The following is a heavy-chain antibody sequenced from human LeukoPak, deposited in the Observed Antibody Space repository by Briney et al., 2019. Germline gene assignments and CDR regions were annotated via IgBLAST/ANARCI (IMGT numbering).Heavy chain of an antibody. CDR1: GFTFSSYA. V-gene: IGHV3-23*01. D-gene: IGHD2-2*01. J-gene: IGHJ6*02. CDR3: AKVYCSSASCYGVYYGMDV. CDR2: ISGSGGST. Sequence: PGGSLRLSCAASGFTFSSYAMSWVRQAPGKGLEWVSAISGSGGSTYYADSVKGRFTISRDNSKNTLYLQMNSLRAEDTAVYYCAKVYCSSASCYGVYYGMDVWGQGTTVTVSS.